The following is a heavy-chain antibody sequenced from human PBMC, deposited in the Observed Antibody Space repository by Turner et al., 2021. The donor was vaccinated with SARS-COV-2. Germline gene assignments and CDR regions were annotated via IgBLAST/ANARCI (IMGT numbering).Heavy chain of an antibody. Sequence: QLQLQESGPGLVKPSETLSLTCTVSGGSISSSSYYWGWIRQPPGKGLEWIGNIYYSGSAYYNPSLKSRVTISVDPSKNQFSLKLTSVTAADTAVCYCARLMDTAMDYYGTDVWGQGTTVTVSS. J-gene: IGHJ6*02. CDR2: IYYSGSA. CDR3: ARLMDTAMDYYGTDV. V-gene: IGHV4-39*01. D-gene: IGHD5-18*01. CDR1: GGSISSSSYY.